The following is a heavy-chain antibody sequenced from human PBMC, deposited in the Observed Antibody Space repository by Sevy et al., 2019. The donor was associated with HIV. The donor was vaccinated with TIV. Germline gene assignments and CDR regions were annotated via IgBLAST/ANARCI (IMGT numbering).Heavy chain of an antibody. CDR1: GFSLTTSGVG. J-gene: IGHJ4*02. V-gene: IGHV2-5*01. Sequence: SGPTLVNPTQTLTLTCTFSGFSLTTSGVGVGWIRQAPGEALERLTFIYWYNEKRYSPSRKTRLTITKDTSNNQMVLTMTALDPVETATYYCEHSVGEVGEFDSWGQGTLVTVSS. D-gene: IGHD1-26*01. CDR2: IYWYNEK. CDR3: EHSVGEVGEFDS.